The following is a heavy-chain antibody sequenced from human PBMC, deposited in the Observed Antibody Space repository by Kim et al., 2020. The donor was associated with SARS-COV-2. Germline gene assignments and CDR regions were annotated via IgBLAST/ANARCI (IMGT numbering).Heavy chain of an antibody. CDR2: IYYSGST. Sequence: SETLSLTCTVSGGSISSGGYYWSWIRQHPGKGLEWIGYIYYSGSTYYNPSLKSRVTISVDTSKNQFSLKLSSVTAADTAVYYCARRSSIAAAPRGGYYYYGMDVWGQGTTVTVSS. J-gene: IGHJ6*02. D-gene: IGHD6-13*01. CDR1: GGSISSGGYY. V-gene: IGHV4-31*03. CDR3: ARRSSIAAAPRGGYYYYGMDV.